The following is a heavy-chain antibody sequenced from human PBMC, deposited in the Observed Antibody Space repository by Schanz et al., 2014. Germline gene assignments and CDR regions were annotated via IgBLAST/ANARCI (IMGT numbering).Heavy chain of an antibody. CDR3: AKDLAVAGDY. CDR1: GITFSGCG. V-gene: IGHV3-30*02. J-gene: IGHJ4*02. Sequence: QVKLVESGGGVVQPGGSLRLSCATSGITFSGCGMHWVRQAPGKGLEWVAVIWYDGNNKFYADSVKGRFTISRDTSKNTLYLQMSSLRAEDTALYFCAKDLAVAGDYWGQGTLVTVSS. D-gene: IGHD6-19*01. CDR2: IWYDGNNK.